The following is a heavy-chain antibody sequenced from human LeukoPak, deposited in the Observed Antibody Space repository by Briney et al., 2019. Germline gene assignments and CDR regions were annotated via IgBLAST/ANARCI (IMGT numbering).Heavy chain of an antibody. Sequence: PGRSLRLSCAASGFTFSSYAMHWVRQAPGKGLEWVAVISYDGSNKYYADSVKGRFTISRDNSKNTLYLQMNGLRAEDTAVYYCARTYSSGWSVGSGFDYWGQGTLVTVSS. V-gene: IGHV3-30-3*01. CDR1: GFTFSSYA. CDR2: ISYDGSNK. CDR3: ARTYSSGWSVGSGFDY. J-gene: IGHJ4*02. D-gene: IGHD6-19*01.